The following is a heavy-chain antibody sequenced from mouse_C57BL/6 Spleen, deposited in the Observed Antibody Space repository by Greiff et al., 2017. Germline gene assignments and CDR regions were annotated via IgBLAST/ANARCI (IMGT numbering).Heavy chain of an antibody. J-gene: IGHJ1*03. CDR1: GFTFSDYY. V-gene: IGHV5-16*01. CDR2: INYDGSST. Sequence: EVQLVESEGGLVQPGSSMKLSCTASGFTFSDYYMAWVRQVPEKGLEWVANINYDGSSTYYLDSLKSRFIISRDNAKHIIYLQMSSLKSVDTATNYCERGGGYFDVWGTGTTVTVSS. CDR3: ERGGGYFDV.